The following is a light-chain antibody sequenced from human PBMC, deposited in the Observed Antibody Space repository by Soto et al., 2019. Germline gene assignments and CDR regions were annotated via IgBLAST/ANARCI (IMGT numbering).Light chain of an antibody. CDR3: QQYKDYPLT. V-gene: IGKV1-16*02. J-gene: IGKJ4*01. Sequence: DIQMTQSPSSLSASVGDRITITRRASQDIINLLVWFQQKPGKAPKSLIYAASNLQSGVPSKFSGSGSGTDFTLTIIRRQPEDFATYYCQQYKDYPLTFGGGTRVVIK. CDR2: AAS. CDR1: QDIINL.